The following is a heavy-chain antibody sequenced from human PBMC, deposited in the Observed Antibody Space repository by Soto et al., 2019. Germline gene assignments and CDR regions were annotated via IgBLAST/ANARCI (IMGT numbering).Heavy chain of an antibody. D-gene: IGHD2-15*01. V-gene: IGHV4-30-4*01. CDR2: IYKSATT. CDR3: ARGRYCLTGRCFPNWFDS. CDR1: GDSISTVDYF. J-gene: IGHJ5*01. Sequence: TLSLTCSVSGDSISTVDYFWAWLRQPPGQALEYIGYIYKSATTYYNPSFESRVAISLDTSKSQFSLNVTSVTAADTAVYFCARGRYCLTGRCFPNWFDSWGQGTLVNVSS.